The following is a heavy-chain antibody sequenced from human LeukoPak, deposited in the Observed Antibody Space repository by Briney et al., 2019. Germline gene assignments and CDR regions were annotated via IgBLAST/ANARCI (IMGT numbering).Heavy chain of an antibody. D-gene: IGHD3-10*01. Sequence: SETLSLTCTVSGGSISSYYWSWIRQPPGKGLEWIEEINHSGSTNYNPSLKSRVTISVDTSKNQFSLKLSSVTAADTAVYYCARGQYYYGYKVNWFDPWGQGTLVTVSS. CDR2: INHSGST. V-gene: IGHV4-34*01. CDR3: ARGQYYYGYKVNWFDP. J-gene: IGHJ5*02. CDR1: GGSISSYY.